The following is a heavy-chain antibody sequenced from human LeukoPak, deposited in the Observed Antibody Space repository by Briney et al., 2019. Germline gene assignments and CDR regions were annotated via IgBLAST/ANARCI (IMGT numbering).Heavy chain of an antibody. CDR3: VKRLNNYFDY. Sequence: PGGSLRLPCSASGFTFSSYAMHWVRQAPGEGLEFVSGISSNGGSTYYTDPVKGRLTISRDNSKNTVYLQMSSLRPEDTAVYFCVKRLNNYFDYWGQGTLVTVSS. CDR1: GFTFSSYA. V-gene: IGHV3-64D*06. D-gene: IGHD4/OR15-4a*01. CDR2: ISSNGGST. J-gene: IGHJ4*02.